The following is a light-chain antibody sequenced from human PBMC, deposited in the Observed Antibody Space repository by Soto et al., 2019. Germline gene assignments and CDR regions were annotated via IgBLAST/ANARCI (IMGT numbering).Light chain of an antibody. Sequence: QSALTQPASVSGSPGQSITISCTGTSSDVGAYNFVSWYQQHPGEVPKLMIFDVSSRPSGVSDRFSGSKSGNTASLTISGLQPEDEGDYYCSSYTSSSTHVFGSGTKFTVL. J-gene: IGLJ1*01. CDR3: SSYTSSSTHV. V-gene: IGLV2-14*03. CDR2: DVS. CDR1: SSDVGAYNF.